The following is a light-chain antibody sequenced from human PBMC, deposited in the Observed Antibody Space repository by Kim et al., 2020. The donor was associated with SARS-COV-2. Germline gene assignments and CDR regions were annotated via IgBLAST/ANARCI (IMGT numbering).Light chain of an antibody. CDR2: AAS. Sequence: ASVGDRVTITSRTSQGISSHLEWYQQKPGKAPKPLISAASSLKGGVPSRFSGSRSETDFTLTISSLQPEDFATYYCQQSNSSPFTFGPGTKVDIK. J-gene: IGKJ3*01. CDR3: QQSNSSPFT. V-gene: IGKV1-39*01. CDR1: QGISSH.